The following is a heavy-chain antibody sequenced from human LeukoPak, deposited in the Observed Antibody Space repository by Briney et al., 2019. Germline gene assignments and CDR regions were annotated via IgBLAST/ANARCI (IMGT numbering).Heavy chain of an antibody. CDR2: ISGSGGST. J-gene: IGHJ4*02. D-gene: IGHD5-24*01. Sequence: LTGGSLRLSCAASGFTFSSYAMSWVRQAPGKGLEWVSAISGSGGSTYYADSVKGRFTISRDNSKNTLYLQMNSLRAEDTAVYYCAKDLGEMATIPFDYWGQGTPVTVSS. CDR1: GFTFSSYA. V-gene: IGHV3-23*01. CDR3: AKDLGEMATIPFDY.